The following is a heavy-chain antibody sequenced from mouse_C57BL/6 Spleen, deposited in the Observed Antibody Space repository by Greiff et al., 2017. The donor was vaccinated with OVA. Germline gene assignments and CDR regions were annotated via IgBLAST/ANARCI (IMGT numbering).Heavy chain of an antibody. CDR2: IDPEDGDT. J-gene: IGHJ2*01. CDR1: GFNIKDYY. Sequence: EVQLQQSGAELVRPGASVKLSRTASGFNIKDYYMHWVKQRPEQGLEWIGRIDPEDGDTEYAPKFQGKATMTADTSSNTAYLQLSSLTSEDTAVYYCTRGYYGNYVYFDYWGQGTTLTVSS. D-gene: IGHD2-1*01. CDR3: TRGYYGNYVYFDY. V-gene: IGHV14-1*01.